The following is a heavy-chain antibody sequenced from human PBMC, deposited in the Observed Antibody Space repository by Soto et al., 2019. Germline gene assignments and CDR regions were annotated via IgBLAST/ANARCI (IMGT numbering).Heavy chain of an antibody. CDR1: GGTFSSYP. CDR2: TNGNLGTG. D-gene: IGHD4-4*01. Sequence: QVQLVQSGAEVKKPGSSVKVSCKASGGTFSSYPISWVRQAPGQGLEWMGGTNGNLGTGNYAQKFQGRLTITTDKSTTTAYMELRSLRSEDTAVYYCARRGSNGYFRYFDNWGQGTLVTVSS. V-gene: IGHV1-69*06. J-gene: IGHJ4*02. CDR3: ARRGSNGYFRYFDN.